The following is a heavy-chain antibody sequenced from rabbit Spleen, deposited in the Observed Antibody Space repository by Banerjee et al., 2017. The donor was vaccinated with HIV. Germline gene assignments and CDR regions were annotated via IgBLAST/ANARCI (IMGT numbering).Heavy chain of an antibody. Sequence: QSLEESGGDLVKPGASLTLTCTASGFSFSSSYYMCWVRQAPGKGLESIACIYAGSSGSTWYASWAKGRFTISKTSSTTATLQMTSLTAADTATYFCARGSATMTMVITGYYLNLWGPGTLVTVS. CDR1: GFSFSSSYY. V-gene: IGHV1S40*01. CDR3: ARGSATMTMVITGYYLNL. J-gene: IGHJ4*01. CDR2: IYAGSSGST. D-gene: IGHD2-1*01.